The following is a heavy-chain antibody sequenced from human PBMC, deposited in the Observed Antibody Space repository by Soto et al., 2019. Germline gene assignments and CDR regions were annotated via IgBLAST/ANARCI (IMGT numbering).Heavy chain of an antibody. Sequence: QVQLVESGGGVVQPGRSLRLSCAASGFTFSSYGMHWVRQAPGKGLEWVAVISYDGSNKYYADSVKSGFTISRDNSKNTLYLQMISLRAEDKAVYYCAKPGEFDRYFDYWGQGTLVTVSS. D-gene: IGHD3-16*01. CDR2: ISYDGSNK. CDR1: GFTFSSYG. V-gene: IGHV3-30*18. CDR3: AKPGEFDRYFDY. J-gene: IGHJ4*02.